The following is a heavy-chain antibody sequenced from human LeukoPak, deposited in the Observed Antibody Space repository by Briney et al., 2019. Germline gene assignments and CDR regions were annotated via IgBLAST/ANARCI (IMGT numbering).Heavy chain of an antibody. CDR2: INPNSGGT. Sequence: GASVKVSCKASGYTFTGYYMHWVRQAPGQGLEWMGRINPNSGGTNYAQKFQGRVTMTRDTSISTAYMELSRLRSDDTAVDYCARAMIVVVDAFDIWGQGTMVTVSS. V-gene: IGHV1-2*06. D-gene: IGHD3-22*01. CDR3: ARAMIVVVDAFDI. J-gene: IGHJ3*02. CDR1: GYTFTGYY.